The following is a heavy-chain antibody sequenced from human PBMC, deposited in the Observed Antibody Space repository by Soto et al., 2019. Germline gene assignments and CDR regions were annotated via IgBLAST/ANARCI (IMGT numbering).Heavy chain of an antibody. Sequence: QVQLVESGGGVVQPGRSPRLSCAASGFIFSSYAMHWVRQAPGKGLEWVAVISYDGNNKYYADSVKGRFTISRDNSKNTLYLQMNSLRAEDTAVYYCARVVAGGVYYYYGMDVWGQGTTVTVSS. D-gene: IGHD3-10*01. J-gene: IGHJ6*02. CDR2: ISYDGNNK. CDR3: ARVVAGGVYYYYGMDV. CDR1: GFIFSSYA. V-gene: IGHV3-30-3*01.